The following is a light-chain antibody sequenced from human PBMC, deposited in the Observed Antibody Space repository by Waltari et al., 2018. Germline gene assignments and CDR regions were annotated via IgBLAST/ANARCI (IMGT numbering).Light chain of an antibody. CDR3: QQYDDWPPLT. CDR1: QSVSRF. CDR2: DTS. Sequence: EIVLTQSPATLSLSPGERATLSCRASQSVSRFLAWYQQKPGQAPRLIIYDTSNRATGNPARFSGSGSGTEFTLSISTLQSEDFGVYYCQQYDDWPPLTFGGGTKVEIK. V-gene: IGKV3D-15*01. J-gene: IGKJ4*01.